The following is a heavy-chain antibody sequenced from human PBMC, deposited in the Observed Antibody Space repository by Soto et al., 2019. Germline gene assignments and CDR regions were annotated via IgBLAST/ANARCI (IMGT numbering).Heavy chain of an antibody. CDR1: GGTFSSYA. CDR3: AMEELEQQGY. Sequence: QVQLVQSGAEVKKPGSSVKVSCKASGGTFSSYAISWVRQAPGQGLEWMGGIIPIFGTANYAQKFQGRVTITADESTSTAYMELSSLRSQAQAVFYSAMEELEQQGYWGQGTLVTVSS. CDR2: IIPIFGTA. D-gene: IGHD6-13*01. J-gene: IGHJ4*02. V-gene: IGHV1-69*12.